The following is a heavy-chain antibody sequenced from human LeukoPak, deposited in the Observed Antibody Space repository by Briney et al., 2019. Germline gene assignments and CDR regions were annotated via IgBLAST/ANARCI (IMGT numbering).Heavy chain of an antibody. CDR3: ARDYGIAAAGPSPFDY. Sequence: GGSLRLSCAASGFTFSDYYMSWIRQAPGKGLEWVSYISSSGSTIYYADSVKGRFTISRDNAKNSLYLQMNSLGAEDTAVYYCARDYGIAAAGPSPFDYWGQGTLVTVSS. J-gene: IGHJ4*02. CDR1: GFTFSDYY. CDR2: ISSSGSTI. D-gene: IGHD6-13*01. V-gene: IGHV3-11*04.